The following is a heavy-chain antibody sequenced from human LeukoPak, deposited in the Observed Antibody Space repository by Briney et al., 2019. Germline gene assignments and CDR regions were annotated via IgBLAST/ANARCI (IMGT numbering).Heavy chain of an antibody. D-gene: IGHD3-10*01. V-gene: IGHV4-61*09. CDR1: GGSISSGSYY. Sequence: SETLSLTCTVSGGSISSGSYYWSWIRQPAGKGLEWIGEIHPSGSPSYNPSLESRTIISVDASKNQFSLILNSVTAADTALYFCSRGGDASKAGKYWGQGALVTVSS. J-gene: IGHJ4*02. CDR2: IHPSGSP. CDR3: SRGGDASKAGKY.